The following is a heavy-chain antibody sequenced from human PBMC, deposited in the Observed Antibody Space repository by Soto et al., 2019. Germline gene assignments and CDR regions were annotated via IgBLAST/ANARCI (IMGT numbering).Heavy chain of an antibody. CDR1: GFTFSSYA. Sequence: GGSLRLSCAASGFTFSSYAMSWVRQAPGKGLEWVSAISGSGGSTYYADSVKGRFTISRDNSKNTLYLQMNSLRAEDTAVYYCAKDPSPNYDFWSGYYYMDVWGKGTTVTVSS. CDR2: ISGSGGST. J-gene: IGHJ6*03. V-gene: IGHV3-23*01. D-gene: IGHD3-3*01. CDR3: AKDPSPNYDFWSGYYYMDV.